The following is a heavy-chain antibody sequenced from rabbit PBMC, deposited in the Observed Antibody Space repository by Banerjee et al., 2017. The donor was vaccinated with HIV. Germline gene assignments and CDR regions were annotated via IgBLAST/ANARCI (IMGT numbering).Heavy chain of an antibody. CDR3: ARDNADDYGTIYNL. J-gene: IGHJ4*01. CDR1: GFDFSSNYW. Sequence: QSLEESGGGLVQPEGSLTLTCKASGFDFSSNYWMCWVRQAPGKGLEWIGCIYTGSGVSYYANWAKGRFTISKTSSTTVTLQMTSLTAADTATYFCARDNADDYGTIYNLWGPGTLVTVS. CDR2: IYTGSGVS. D-gene: IGHD2-1*01. V-gene: IGHV1S40*01.